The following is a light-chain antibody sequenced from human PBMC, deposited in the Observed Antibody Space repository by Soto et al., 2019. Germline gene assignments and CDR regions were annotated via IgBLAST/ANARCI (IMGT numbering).Light chain of an antibody. V-gene: IGKV1-5*01. CDR3: QQHNDYSAVT. J-gene: IGKJ2*01. CDR1: QNIGSS. CDR2: DAS. Sequence: DIQMTQSPSTLSASVGDRVTITCRASQNIGSSLAWYRHRPGKAPKLLIFDASTLQTGVPSRFSGSGFGTEFTLTITGLQPDDFATYYCQQHNDYSAVTFGQGTKLEIK.